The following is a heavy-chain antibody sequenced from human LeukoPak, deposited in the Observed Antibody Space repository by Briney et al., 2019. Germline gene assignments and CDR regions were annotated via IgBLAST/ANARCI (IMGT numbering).Heavy chain of an antibody. J-gene: IGHJ6*03. D-gene: IGHD6-13*01. V-gene: IGHV4-59*11. CDR2: IYYSGST. CDR1: GGSISSHY. CDR3: ARGRRSSWAIGYYYYYMDV. Sequence: SETLSLTCTVSGGSISSHYWSWIRQPPGKGLEWIGYIYYSGSTNYNPSLKSRVTISVDTSKNQFSLKLSSVTAADTAVYYCARGRRSSWAIGYYYYYMDVWGKGTTVTVSS.